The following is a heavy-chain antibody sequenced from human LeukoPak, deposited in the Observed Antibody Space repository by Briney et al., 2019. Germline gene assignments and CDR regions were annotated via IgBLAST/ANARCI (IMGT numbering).Heavy chain of an antibody. CDR1: GGSISSYY. D-gene: IGHD6-19*01. V-gene: IGHV4-59*08. J-gene: IGHJ5*02. CDR3: ARRGIAVAGQFDP. CDR2: IYYSGST. Sequence: PQTLSLTCTVSGGSISSYYWSWIRHPPGKGLGWIGYIYYSGSTNYNPSLKSRVTISVNTSKNQFSLKLSSGTAADTAVDYCARRGIAVAGQFDPWGQGTLVTVSS.